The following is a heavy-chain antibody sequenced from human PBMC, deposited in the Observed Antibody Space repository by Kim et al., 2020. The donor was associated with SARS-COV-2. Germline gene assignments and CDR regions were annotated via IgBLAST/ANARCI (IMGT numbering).Heavy chain of an antibody. J-gene: IGHJ6*02. Sequence: PSLQSRVTISVDTSKNPCSLKLSSVTAADTAVYYCASSGGSGVDYYGMDVWGQGTTVTVS. V-gene: IGHV4-31*02. D-gene: IGHD6-25*01. CDR3: ASSGGSGVDYYGMDV.